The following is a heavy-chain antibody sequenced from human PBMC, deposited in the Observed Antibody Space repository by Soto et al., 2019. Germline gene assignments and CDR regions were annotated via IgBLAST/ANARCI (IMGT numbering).Heavy chain of an antibody. V-gene: IGHV3-64D*06. J-gene: IGHJ4*02. Sequence: PGGSLRLPCSASGFTLSIFAMHWVRQAPGKGLEYVSSISTNGGSTDYADSVKGRFTISRDNSKNTVYLQLSSLRVEDTAVYYCVKGEYYYDSSGYYPFDYWGQGTLVTVSS. D-gene: IGHD3-22*01. CDR1: GFTLSIFA. CDR3: VKGEYYYDSSGYYPFDY. CDR2: ISTNGGST.